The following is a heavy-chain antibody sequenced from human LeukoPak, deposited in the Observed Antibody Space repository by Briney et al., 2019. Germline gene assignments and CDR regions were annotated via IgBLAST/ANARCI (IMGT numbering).Heavy chain of an antibody. D-gene: IGHD3-22*01. V-gene: IGHV3-7*01. CDR1: GFTFSSYL. CDR2: IKEDGSEK. J-gene: IGHJ4*02. Sequence: GGSLRLSCSTSGFTFSSYLMSWVRQAPGKGLEWVANIKEDGSEKYYVDSVKGRFTISRDNAKNSLFLQMNSLRADDTAVYYCAREYYDSSGYYHGWHWGQGALVTVSS. CDR3: AREYYDSSGYYHGWH.